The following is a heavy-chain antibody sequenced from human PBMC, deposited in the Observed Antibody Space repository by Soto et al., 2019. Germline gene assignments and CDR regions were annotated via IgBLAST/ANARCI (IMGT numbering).Heavy chain of an antibody. V-gene: IGHV4-59*01. CDR3: ARVRLVFNCFDP. Sequence: SEILSLTCSVADGSIASYYWCWIRNTPGKGLDWIGYIYYSESTNYNPSLKSRVTISVDTSKNQFSLKLSSVTAAYTAVYYCARVRLVFNCFDPWGQGTLVTVSS. D-gene: IGHD2-8*01. CDR1: DGSIASYY. CDR2: IYYSEST. J-gene: IGHJ5*02.